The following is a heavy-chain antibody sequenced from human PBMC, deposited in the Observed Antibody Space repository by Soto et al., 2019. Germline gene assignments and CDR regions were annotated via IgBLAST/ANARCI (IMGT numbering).Heavy chain of an antibody. CDR3: PSRWSGTDY. J-gene: IGHJ4*01. CDR1: GGSITSYY. CDR2: VHNSGST. V-gene: IGHV4-59*13. D-gene: IGHD3-10*01. Sequence: QVQLQESGPGLVKPSETLSLTCTVSGGSITSYYWSWIRQPPGKGLEWIGYVHNSGSTSYNPSLPNSVSISTDMSKNQFSLDLRSVTAADTAVYYCPSRWSGTDYWGHGTLVTVSS.